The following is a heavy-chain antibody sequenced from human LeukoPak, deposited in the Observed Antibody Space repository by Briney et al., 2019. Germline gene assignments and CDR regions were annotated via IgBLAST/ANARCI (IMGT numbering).Heavy chain of an antibody. D-gene: IGHD4-17*01. J-gene: IGHJ4*02. V-gene: IGHV3-48*01. CDR3: ARDRYGDYWGFDY. CDR1: EFTFSSYS. Sequence: GGSLRLSCAASEFTFSSYSMNWVRQTPGKGLEWVSYITNSGNSKSYADSVKGRFTISRDNTKNSLYLQMNSLRAEDTAVYYCARDRYGDYWGFDYWGQGTLVTVSS. CDR2: ITNSGNSK.